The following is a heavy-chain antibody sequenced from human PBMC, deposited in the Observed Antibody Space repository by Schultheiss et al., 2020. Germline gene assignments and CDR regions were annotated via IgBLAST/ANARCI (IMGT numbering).Heavy chain of an antibody. CDR3: AKDPYSSSWFDY. D-gene: IGHD6-13*01. J-gene: IGHJ4*02. CDR1: GFTFSSYA. Sequence: GGSLRLSCAASGFTFSSYAMSWVRQAPGKGLEWVSAISGSGGSTYYADSVKGRFTISRDNAKNSLYLQMNSLRAEDTAVYYCAKDPYSSSWFDYWGQGTLVIV. CDR2: ISGSGGST. V-gene: IGHV3-23*01.